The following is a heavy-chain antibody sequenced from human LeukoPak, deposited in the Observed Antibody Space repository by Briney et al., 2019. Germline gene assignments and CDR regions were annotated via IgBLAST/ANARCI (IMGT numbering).Heavy chain of an antibody. D-gene: IGHD2-2*01. CDR3: ARSSLGRREDI. Sequence: GGSLRLSCAASGFTFSSYGMHWVRQAPGKGLEWVAVISYDGSNKYYADSVKGRFTISRDNSKNTLYLQMNSLRAEDTAVYYCARSSLGRREDIWGQGTMVTVSS. V-gene: IGHV3-30*03. CDR1: GFTFSSYG. CDR2: ISYDGSNK. J-gene: IGHJ3*02.